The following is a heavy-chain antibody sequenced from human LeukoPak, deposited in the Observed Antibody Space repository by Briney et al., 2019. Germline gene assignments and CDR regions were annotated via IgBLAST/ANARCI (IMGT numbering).Heavy chain of an antibody. CDR1: GFIFSSYG. CDR3: ARDTFYSSGVYGLDV. Sequence: GRSLRLSCAASGFIFSSYGMHWVRQAPGKGLERVAVIYYDGSNKYYADSVGGRFTISRDNSKNTLFLQMSSLRAEDTAVYYCARDTFYSSGVYGLDVWGQGTTVTVSS. V-gene: IGHV3-33*01. J-gene: IGHJ6*02. D-gene: IGHD3-22*01. CDR2: IYYDGSNK.